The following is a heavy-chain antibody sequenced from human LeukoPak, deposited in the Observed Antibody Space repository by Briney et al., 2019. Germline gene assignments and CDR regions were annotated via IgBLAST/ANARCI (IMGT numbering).Heavy chain of an antibody. V-gene: IGHV3-30-3*01. Sequence: GRSLRLSCAASGFTFSSYAMHWVRQAPGKGLEWVAVTSYDGSNKYYADSVKGRFTISRDNSKNTLYLQMNSLRAEDTAVYYCANWVPGDIVVVPAARPFDYWGQGTLVTVSS. CDR3: ANWVPGDIVVVPAARPFDY. CDR1: GFTFSSYA. CDR2: TSYDGSNK. J-gene: IGHJ4*02. D-gene: IGHD2-2*01.